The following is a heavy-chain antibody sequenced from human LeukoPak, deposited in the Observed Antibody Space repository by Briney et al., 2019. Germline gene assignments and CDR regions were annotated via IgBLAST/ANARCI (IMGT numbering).Heavy chain of an antibody. J-gene: IGHJ4*02. Sequence: ASVKVSCKASGYTFTSYGISWVRQAPGQGLEWMGWISAYNGNTNYAQKLQGRVTTTTDTSTSTAYMELRSLRSDDTAVYYCARLPPASFYYDSSGAFDYWGQGTLVTVSS. V-gene: IGHV1-18*01. CDR2: ISAYNGNT. D-gene: IGHD3-22*01. CDR1: GYTFTSYG. CDR3: ARLPPASFYYDSSGAFDY.